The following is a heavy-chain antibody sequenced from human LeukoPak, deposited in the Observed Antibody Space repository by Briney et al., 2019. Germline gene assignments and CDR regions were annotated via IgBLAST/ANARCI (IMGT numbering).Heavy chain of an antibody. CDR2: IRSTPDGGAT. V-gene: IGHV3-15*01. D-gene: IGHD2-2*03. CDR1: GFTFISSW. J-gene: IGHJ4*02. CDR3: ATDLHFGYCTAASCANY. Sequence: GGSLRLSCAASGFTFISSWMTWVRQAPGKGLEWVGRIRSTPDGGATDYAAPVKGRFTISRDDSKNTLYLQMSSLRTEDTAVYYCATDLHFGYCTAASCANYWGQGTLVTVSS.